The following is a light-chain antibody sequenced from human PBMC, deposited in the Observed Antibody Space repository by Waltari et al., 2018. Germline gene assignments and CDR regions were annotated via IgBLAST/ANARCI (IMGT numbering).Light chain of an antibody. CDR3: SSYTSSSTVV. CDR1: SSDVGGYSY. J-gene: IGLJ2*01. CDR2: DVS. Sequence: QSALTQPASVSGSPGQSITISCTGTSSDVGGYSYVSWYQQHPGKAPKLMIYDVSNRPSGVSNRCSGSKSGNTASLTISGLQAEDEADYFCSSYTSSSTVVFGGGTKLTVL. V-gene: IGLV2-14*03.